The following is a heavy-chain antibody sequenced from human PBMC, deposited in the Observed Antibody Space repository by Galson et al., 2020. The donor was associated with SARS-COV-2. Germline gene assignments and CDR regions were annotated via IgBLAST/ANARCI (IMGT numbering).Heavy chain of an antibody. CDR2: IYYSGST. J-gene: IGHJ6*03. V-gene: IGHV4-59*01. CDR1: GGSISSYY. D-gene: IGHD2-8*01. CDR3: ARGSMYCTNGVCYTFDPGYYYYYMDV. Sequence: SETLSLTCTVSGGSISSYYWSWIRQPPGKGLEWIGYIYYSGSTNYNPSLKSRVTISVDTSKNQFSLKLSSVTAADTAVYYCARGSMYCTNGVCYTFDPGYYYYYMDVWGKGTTVTVSS.